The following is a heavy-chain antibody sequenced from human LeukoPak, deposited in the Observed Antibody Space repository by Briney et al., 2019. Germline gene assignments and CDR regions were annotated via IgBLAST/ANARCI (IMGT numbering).Heavy chain of an antibody. V-gene: IGHV4-34*01. CDR2: INHSGST. Sequence: SETLSLTGAVYGGSFSGYYWSWIRQPPGKGLEWIGEINHSGSTNYNPSLKSRVTISVDTSKNQFSLKLSSVTAADTAVYYCARDLHYDILTGTYYGMDVWGKGTTVTVSS. CDR3: ARDLHYDILTGTYYGMDV. J-gene: IGHJ6*04. CDR1: GGSFSGYY. D-gene: IGHD3-9*01.